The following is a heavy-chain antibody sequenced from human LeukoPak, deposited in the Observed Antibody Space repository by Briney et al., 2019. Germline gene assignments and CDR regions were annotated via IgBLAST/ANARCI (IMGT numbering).Heavy chain of an antibody. CDR1: DFTLSDYY. CDR3: ARSYRATPGIVDV. CDR2: ISNSGSDI. D-gene: IGHD6-13*01. J-gene: IGHJ6*02. V-gene: IGHV3-11*01. Sequence: PGGSLRLSCAASDFTLSDYYMTWIRQAPGKGLEWLSYISNSGSDIYSADSVKGRFTISRDNAKNSLYLQMNSLRAEDTAVYFCARSYRATPGIVDVWGQGTTVTVSS.